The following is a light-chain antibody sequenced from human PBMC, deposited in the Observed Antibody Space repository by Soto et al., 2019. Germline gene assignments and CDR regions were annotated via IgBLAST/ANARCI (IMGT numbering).Light chain of an antibody. Sequence: EIVMTQSPATLSVSPGGTATLSCRASQSISNTLAWYQQKPGQAPRLLIYGASTRATGFPARFSGSGSGTDFTLTISSLQSEDFAVYYCQQYNNWPWTFGQGTKVDIK. V-gene: IGKV3-15*01. CDR2: GAS. CDR1: QSISNT. J-gene: IGKJ1*01. CDR3: QQYNNWPWT.